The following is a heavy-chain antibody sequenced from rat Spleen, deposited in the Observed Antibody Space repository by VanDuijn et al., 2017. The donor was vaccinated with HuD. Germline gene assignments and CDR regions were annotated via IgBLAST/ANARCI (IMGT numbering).Heavy chain of an antibody. D-gene: IGHD1-11*01. J-gene: IGHJ2*01. CDR3: TTGGGGIPFDY. Sequence: EVQLVESGGDLVQPGRSLKLSCAASGFTFSDYYMAWVRQAPTKGLEWVASISYDGGNTYYRDSVKGRFPVSRDNAKSSLNLKMDSLRSEDTATYYCTTGGGGIPFDYWGQGVMVTVSS. CDR2: ISYDGGNT. CDR1: GFTFSDYY. V-gene: IGHV5-20*01.